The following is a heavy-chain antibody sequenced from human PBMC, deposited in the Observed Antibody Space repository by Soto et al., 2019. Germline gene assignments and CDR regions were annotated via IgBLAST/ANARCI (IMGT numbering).Heavy chain of an antibody. J-gene: IGHJ3*02. CDR1: GLTFSAYG. CDR3: AKASHCNKGRCSLGLTGDRAFDI. Sequence: QARLVESGGGVVQPGRSLRLSCEASGLTFSAYGMHWVRQAPGKGLEWVATISYDGSKKYFGDSVKGRFTISRDNSKSLLYLKMNSLRTEYTEVYYCAKASHCNKGRCSLGLTGDRAFDIWGQGTMVTVSS. D-gene: IGHD2-8*01. V-gene: IGHV3-30*18. CDR2: ISYDGSKK.